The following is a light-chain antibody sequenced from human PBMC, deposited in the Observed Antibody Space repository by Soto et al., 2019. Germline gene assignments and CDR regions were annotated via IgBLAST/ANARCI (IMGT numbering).Light chain of an antibody. CDR1: QSISSY. Sequence: TQSPLSLPVTPGEPASISCRSSQSISSYLNWYQQKPGKAPKLLIYAASSLQSGVPSRFSGSGSGTDFTLTISCLQSEDFATYYCQQYRITFGGGTKVDIK. CDR2: AAS. V-gene: IGKV1-39*01. CDR3: QQYRIT. J-gene: IGKJ4*01.